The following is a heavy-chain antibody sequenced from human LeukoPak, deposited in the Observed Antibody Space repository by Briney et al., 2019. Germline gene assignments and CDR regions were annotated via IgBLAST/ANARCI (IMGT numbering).Heavy chain of an antibody. Sequence: GGSLRLSCAASGFTFDDYAMHWVRQAPGKGLEWVSGISWNSGSIGYADSVKGRFTISRDNAKNSLYLQMNSLRAEDMALYYCARGGYYDSSGAWYFDLWGRGALVTVSS. CDR1: GFTFDDYA. V-gene: IGHV3-9*03. J-gene: IGHJ2*01. CDR2: ISWNSGSI. CDR3: ARGGYYDSSGAWYFDL. D-gene: IGHD3-22*01.